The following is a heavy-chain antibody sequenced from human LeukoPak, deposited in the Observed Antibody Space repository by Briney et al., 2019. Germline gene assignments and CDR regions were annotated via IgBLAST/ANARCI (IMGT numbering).Heavy chain of an antibody. J-gene: IGHJ5*02. CDR3: ARVVWDHYYGSGSYYNLNWFDP. CDR2: IYSGGST. V-gene: IGHV3-53*04. Sequence: GGSLRLSCAASGFTVSSNYMSWVRQAPGKGLEWVSVIYSGGSTYYADSVKGRFTISRHNSKNTLYLQMNSLRAEDTAVYYCARVVWDHYYGSGSYYNLNWFDPWGQGTLVTVSS. CDR1: GFTVSSNY. D-gene: IGHD3-10*01.